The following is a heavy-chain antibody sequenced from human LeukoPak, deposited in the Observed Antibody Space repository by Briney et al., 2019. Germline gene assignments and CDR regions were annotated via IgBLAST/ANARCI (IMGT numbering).Heavy chain of an antibody. CDR2: IYYSGST. D-gene: IGHD6-19*01. CDR3: ARTDIAVADHFDY. V-gene: IGHV4-39*07. J-gene: IGHJ4*02. Sequence: SETLSLTCTVSGGSISSSSYYWGWIRQPPGKGLEWIGSIYYSGSTYYNPSLKSRVTISVDTSKNQFSLKLSSVTAADTAVYYCARTDIAVADHFDYWGQGTLVTVSS. CDR1: GGSISSSSYY.